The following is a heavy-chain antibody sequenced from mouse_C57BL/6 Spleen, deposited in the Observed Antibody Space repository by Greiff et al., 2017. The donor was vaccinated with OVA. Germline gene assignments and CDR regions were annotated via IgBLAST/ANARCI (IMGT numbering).Heavy chain of an antibody. V-gene: IGHV1-19*01. CDR3: ERKLPVSLYYFDY. CDR2: INPYNGGT. CDR1: GYTFTDYY. J-gene: IGHJ2*01. Sequence: VQLQQSGPVLVKPGASVKLSCKASGYTFTDYYMHWVKQSHGKSLEWIGVINPYNGGTSYNQKFKGKATLTVDKSSSTAYMELNSLTSEDSAGYYCERKLPVSLYYFDYGGQGTTLTVSS. D-gene: IGHD1-3*01.